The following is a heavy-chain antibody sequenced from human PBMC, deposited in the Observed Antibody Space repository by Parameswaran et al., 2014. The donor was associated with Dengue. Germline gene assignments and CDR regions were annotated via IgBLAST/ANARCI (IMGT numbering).Heavy chain of an antibody. Sequence: ASVKVSCRASGGTFSSYAISWVRQAPGQGLEWMGGIIPIFGTANYAQKFQGRVTITADESTSTAYMELSSLRSEDTAVYYCARNPIPYRVYFDYWGQGTLVTVSS. V-gene: IGHV1-69*13. J-gene: IGHJ4*02. CDR2: IIPIFGTA. D-gene: IGHD2-2*02. CDR1: GGTFSSYA. CDR3: ARNPIPYRVYFDY.